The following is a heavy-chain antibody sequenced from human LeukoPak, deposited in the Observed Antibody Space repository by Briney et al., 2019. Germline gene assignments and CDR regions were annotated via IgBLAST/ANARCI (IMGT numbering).Heavy chain of an antibody. CDR2: IKQDGSEK. V-gene: IGHV3-7*01. J-gene: IGHJ3*01. CDR3: AGDAGWTFGV. CDR1: GFTFSSYW. Sequence: SGGSLRLSCAASGFTFSSYWMSWFRQAPGKGLEWVAIIKQDGSEKYYVDSVKGRFTVSKDNATNSLHLQMDSLRVDDTAVYYCAGDAGWTFGVWGQGTMVTVSS. D-gene: IGHD1-14*01.